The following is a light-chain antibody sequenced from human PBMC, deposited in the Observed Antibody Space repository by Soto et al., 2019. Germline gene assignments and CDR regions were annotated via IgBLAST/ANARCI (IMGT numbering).Light chain of an antibody. V-gene: IGKV3-15*01. CDR1: QSVSRN. CDR3: QQYSKWPT. Sequence: EIVMTQAPATLSVSPVERATLSCRASQSVSRNLAWYQQRPGQAPRLLISGASTRATGIAARFSGSGSGTEFTLTISSLQSEDSALYYCQQYSKWPTFGQGTRLEIK. J-gene: IGKJ5*01. CDR2: GAS.